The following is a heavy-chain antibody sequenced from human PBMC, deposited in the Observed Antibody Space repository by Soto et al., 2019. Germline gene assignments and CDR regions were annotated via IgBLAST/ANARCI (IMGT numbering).Heavy chain of an antibody. J-gene: IGHJ4*02. CDR2: INHSGST. D-gene: IGHD6-13*01. V-gene: IGHV4-34*01. Sequence: QVQLQQWGAGLLKPSETLSLTCAVYGESFSGYYCSWIRQPPGKGLEWIGEINHSGSTNYNPSLKSRVTISVDTSKNQFSLKLSSVTAADTAVYYCARSYGSSWYMTFDYWGQGTLVTVSS. CDR3: ARSYGSSWYMTFDY. CDR1: GESFSGYY.